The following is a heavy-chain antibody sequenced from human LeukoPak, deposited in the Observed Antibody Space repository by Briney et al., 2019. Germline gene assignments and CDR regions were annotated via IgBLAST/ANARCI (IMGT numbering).Heavy chain of an antibody. Sequence: SETLSLTCTVSGGSISAYYWSWIRQSPGKGPEWIGNLYYSGSTDYNPSLKSRVTISVDTSKNQFSLKMGSVTAADTAVYYCARHGYYGSGNFDYWGQGTLVTVSS. D-gene: IGHD3-10*01. CDR3: ARHGYYGSGNFDY. V-gene: IGHV4-59*08. J-gene: IGHJ4*02. CDR1: GGSISAYY. CDR2: LYYSGST.